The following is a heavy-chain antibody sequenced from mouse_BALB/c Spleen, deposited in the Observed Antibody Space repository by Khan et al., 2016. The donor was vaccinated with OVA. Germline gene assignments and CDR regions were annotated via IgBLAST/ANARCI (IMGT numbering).Heavy chain of an antibody. D-gene: IGHD3-1*01. V-gene: IGHV1-63*02. CDR2: IYPGVGYI. Sequence: QVQLQQSGAELARPGTSVKISCKASGYTFTNYWLGWVKQRPGHGLEWIGDIYPGVGYINYNEKFKGRATLTAGTSSSTAYIQISGLTSEDSAVYVGTRWATWFFDVWGAGTTVTVSS. J-gene: IGHJ1*01. CDR3: TRWATWFFDV. CDR1: GYTFTNYW.